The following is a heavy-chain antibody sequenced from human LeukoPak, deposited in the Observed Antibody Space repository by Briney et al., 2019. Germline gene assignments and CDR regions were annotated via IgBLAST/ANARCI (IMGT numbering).Heavy chain of an antibody. V-gene: IGHV3-7*01. CDR3: TGSSGY. CDR1: GFTFSRSW. J-gene: IGHJ4*02. Sequence: GGSLRLSCAASGFTFSRSWMSWVRQAPGKGLEWVAHIKKGGSEEYYVDSVKGRFTISRDNAKNSLYLQMNSLRGEDTAVYYCTGSSGYWGQGTLVIVSS. CDR2: IKKGGSEE. D-gene: IGHD3-10*01.